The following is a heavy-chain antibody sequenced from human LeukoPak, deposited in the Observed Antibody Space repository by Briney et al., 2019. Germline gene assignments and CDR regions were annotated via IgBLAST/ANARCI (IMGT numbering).Heavy chain of an antibody. Sequence: GGSLRLSCAASGFTFSSYGMHWVRQAPGKGLEWVAVISYDGSNKYYADSVKGRFIISRDNSKHTLYLQMNSLRAEDTAVYYCAKGVDYWGQGTLVTVSS. V-gene: IGHV3-30*18. CDR2: ISYDGSNK. CDR1: GFTFSSYG. J-gene: IGHJ4*02. CDR3: AKGVDY.